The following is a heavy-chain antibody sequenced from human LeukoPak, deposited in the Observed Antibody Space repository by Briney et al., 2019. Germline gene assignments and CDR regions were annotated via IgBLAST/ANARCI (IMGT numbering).Heavy chain of an antibody. CDR2: ISYDGSHQ. V-gene: IGHV3-30*04. CDR1: GFTFSNYA. J-gene: IGHJ4*02. Sequence: PGRSLRLSCAASGFTFSNYAMHWVRQAPGKGLEWVAAISYDGSHQYYADSVKGRLTISRDNPTNTLYLQMNSLRADDTAVYFCARDPESSAFDFWGQGTLVTVSS. CDR3: ARDPESSAFDF.